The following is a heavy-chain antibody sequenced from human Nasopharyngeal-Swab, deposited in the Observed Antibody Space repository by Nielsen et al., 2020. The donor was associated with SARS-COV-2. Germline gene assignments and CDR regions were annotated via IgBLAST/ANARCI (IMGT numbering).Heavy chain of an antibody. Sequence: GSLRLSCSVSGGSIRSYYWSWIRQPPGKGLEWIGYIYYSGSTNYNPSLKSRVTISVDTSKNQFSLKLSSVTAADTAVYYCARASYYDFWSGYYRSDYYGMDVWGQGTTVTVSS. CDR3: ARASYYDFWSGYYRSDYYGMDV. V-gene: IGHV4-59*01. J-gene: IGHJ6*02. CDR1: GGSIRSYY. D-gene: IGHD3-3*01. CDR2: IYYSGST.